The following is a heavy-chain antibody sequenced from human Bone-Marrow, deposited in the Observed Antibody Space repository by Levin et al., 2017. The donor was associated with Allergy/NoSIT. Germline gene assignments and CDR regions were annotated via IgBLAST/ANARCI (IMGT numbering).Heavy chain of an antibody. Sequence: LSLTCAASGFTFSTYAMHWVRQAPGKGLEWVAIIADDGSNTYYADSVKGRFTISRDNSKNSLYLQMNSLKSEDTALYYCARDGLVPTAQYFFDYWGQGTLVTVSS. V-gene: IGHV3-30-3*01. CDR2: IADDGSNT. CDR1: GFTFSTYA. CDR3: ARDGLVPTAQYFFDY. D-gene: IGHD2-21*02. J-gene: IGHJ4*02.